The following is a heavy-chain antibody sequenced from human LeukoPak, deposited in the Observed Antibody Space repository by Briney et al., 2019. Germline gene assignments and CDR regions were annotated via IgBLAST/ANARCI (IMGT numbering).Heavy chain of an antibody. CDR1: GGSFSGYY. CDR2: INHSGST. CDR3: ARGRGKLDY. D-gene: IGHD4-23*01. Sequence: SETLSLTCAVYGGSFSGYYWSWIGQPPGKGLEWIGEINHSGSTNYNPSLKSRVTISVDTSKNQFSLKLSSVTAADTAVYYCARGRGKLDYWGQGTLVTVSS. V-gene: IGHV4-34*01. J-gene: IGHJ4*02.